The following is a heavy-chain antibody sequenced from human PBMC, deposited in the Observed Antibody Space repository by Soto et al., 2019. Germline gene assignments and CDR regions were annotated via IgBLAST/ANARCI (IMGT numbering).Heavy chain of an antibody. V-gene: IGHV3-30-3*01. CDR2: ISDDGSNK. CDR1: GFAFNSHA. Sequence: GGSLRLSCAVSGFAFNSHAMHWVRQAPGKGLEWEAFISDDGSNKYYADSVKGRFTISRDNSKNTLYLQMNSLRAEDTAVYYCAKELAVAGSYYYYGMDVWGQGTTVTVSS. J-gene: IGHJ6*02. CDR3: AKELAVAGSYYYYGMDV. D-gene: IGHD6-19*01.